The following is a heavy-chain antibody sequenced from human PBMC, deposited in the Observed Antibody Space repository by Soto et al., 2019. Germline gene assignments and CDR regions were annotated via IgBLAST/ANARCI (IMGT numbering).Heavy chain of an antibody. CDR3: ARVSYGSGTPWY. V-gene: IGHV3-21*01. D-gene: IGHD3-10*01. Sequence: GESLRLSCAASGFTFSSYSMNWVRQAPGKGLEWVSSISSSSSYIYYADSVKGRFTISRDNAKNSLYLQMNSLRAEDTAVYYCARVSYGSGTPWYWGQGTLVTVSS. CDR2: ISSSSSYI. CDR1: GFTFSSYS. J-gene: IGHJ4*02.